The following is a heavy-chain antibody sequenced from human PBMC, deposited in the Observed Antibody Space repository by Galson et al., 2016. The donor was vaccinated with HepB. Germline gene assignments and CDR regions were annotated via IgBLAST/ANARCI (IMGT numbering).Heavy chain of an antibody. CDR3: AKDRGDYIWGTYRYTLDAFDV. Sequence: SLRLSCAASGFTFNTYNMNWVRQTPGKGLELVSSITSSSSYIYYTDSVKGRFTISGDNAKNSLYLQMNSLRAEDTAIYYCAKDRGDYIWGTYRYTLDAFDVWGQGTMVAVSS. CDR1: GFTFNTYN. D-gene: IGHD3-16*02. V-gene: IGHV3-21*01. J-gene: IGHJ3*01. CDR2: ITSSSSYI.